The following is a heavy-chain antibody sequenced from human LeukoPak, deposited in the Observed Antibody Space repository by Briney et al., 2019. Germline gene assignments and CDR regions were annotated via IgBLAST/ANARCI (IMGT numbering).Heavy chain of an antibody. V-gene: IGHV3-48*02. CDR2: ISSSGSTI. J-gene: IGHJ4*02. CDR1: GFTFSSYN. CDR3: ARLEYYYVSGNYYKLFDY. Sequence: QPGGSLRLSCAASGFTFSSYNMNCVRQAPGKGLEWVSDISSSGSTIYFADSVKGRFTISRDNAKNSLYLQMNSLRDEDTAVYYCARLEYYYVSGNYYKLFDYWGQGTLVTVCS. D-gene: IGHD3-10*01.